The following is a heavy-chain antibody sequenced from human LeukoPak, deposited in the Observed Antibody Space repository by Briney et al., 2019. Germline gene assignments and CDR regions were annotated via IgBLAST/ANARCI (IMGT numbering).Heavy chain of an antibody. D-gene: IGHD3-9*01. CDR1: RGSFSGYY. V-gene: IGHV4-34*01. CDR2: INHSGTT. Sequence: PSETLSLTCAVYRGSFSGYYWTWIRQSPGKGLEWIGEINHSGTTNYNPSLKSRVTISIDTSKNQFSLKLSSVTAADTAVYYCARGPTIDYHILTGYYYFDYWGQGSLVTVSS. J-gene: IGHJ4*02. CDR3: ARGPTIDYHILTGYYYFDY.